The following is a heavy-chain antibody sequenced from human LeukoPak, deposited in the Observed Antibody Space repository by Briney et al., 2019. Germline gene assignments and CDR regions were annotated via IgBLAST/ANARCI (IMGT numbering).Heavy chain of an antibody. CDR3: AREGGSGYYDSSGYPTHTDYGMDV. CDR2: TSSSSRYI. D-gene: IGHD3-22*01. Sequence: GGSLRLSCAASGFTFSSYSMNWVRQAPGKGLEWVSSTSSSSRYIYYADSVKGRFTFSRDNAKNSLYLQMNSLRAEDTAVYYCAREGGSGYYDSSGYPTHTDYGMDVWGQGTTVTVSS. J-gene: IGHJ6*02. V-gene: IGHV3-21*01. CDR1: GFTFSSYS.